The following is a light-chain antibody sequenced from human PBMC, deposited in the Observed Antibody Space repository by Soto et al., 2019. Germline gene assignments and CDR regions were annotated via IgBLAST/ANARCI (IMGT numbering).Light chain of an antibody. CDR3: QQYGSSPPYT. CDR2: GAS. J-gene: IGKJ2*01. Sequence: EIMMTQSPATLSVSPGERATLSCWASQSVSSNLAWYQQRPGQAPRLLIYGASTRAAGIPARFSGSGSGTDFTLTISGLQSEDSAVYYCQQYGSSPPYTFGQGTKLEIK. CDR1: QSVSSN. V-gene: IGKV3-15*01.